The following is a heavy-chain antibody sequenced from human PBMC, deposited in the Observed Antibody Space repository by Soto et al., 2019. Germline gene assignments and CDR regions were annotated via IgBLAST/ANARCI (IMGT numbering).Heavy chain of an antibody. D-gene: IGHD4-17*01. V-gene: IGHV4-31*03. CDR3: ARPYYGDYGAFDI. CDR1: GGSISSGGYY. J-gene: IGHJ3*02. CDR2: IYYSGST. Sequence: SETLSLTCTVSGGSISSGGYYWSWIRQHPGKGLEWIGYIYYSGSTYYNPSLKSRVTISVDTSKNQFSLKLSSVTAADTAVYYCARPYYGDYGAFDIWGQGTMVTVSS.